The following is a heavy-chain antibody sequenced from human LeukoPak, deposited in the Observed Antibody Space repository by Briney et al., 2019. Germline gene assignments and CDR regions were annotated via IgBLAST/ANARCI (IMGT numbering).Heavy chain of an antibody. J-gene: IGHJ4*02. Sequence: SETLSLTCAVSGASISSFHWTWFRQPAGRGLEWIGLIYSSGSTLYNPSHQSRVAMSVDMTKNQLSLKLTSVTAADAATYYCARKDGDYWGQGTLVTVSS. V-gene: IGHV4-4*07. CDR1: GASISSFH. CDR3: ARKDGDY. CDR2: IYSSGST.